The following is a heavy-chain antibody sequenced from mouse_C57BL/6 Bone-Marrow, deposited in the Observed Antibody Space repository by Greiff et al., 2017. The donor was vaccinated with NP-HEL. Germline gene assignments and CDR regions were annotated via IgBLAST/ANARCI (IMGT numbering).Heavy chain of an antibody. CDR1: GYTFTSYW. CDR3: ARYYSNYDY. CDR2: IYPSDSET. Sequence: QVQLQQPGAELVRPGSSVKLSCKASGYTFTSYWMDWVKQRPGQGLEWIGNIYPSDSETHYNQKFKDKATLTVDKSSSTAYMQLSSLTSEDSAVYYCARYYSNYDYWGQGTTLTVSS. D-gene: IGHD2-5*01. V-gene: IGHV1-61*01. J-gene: IGHJ2*01.